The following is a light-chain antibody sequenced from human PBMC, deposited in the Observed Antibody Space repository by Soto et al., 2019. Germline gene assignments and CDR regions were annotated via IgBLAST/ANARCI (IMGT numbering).Light chain of an antibody. CDR1: SSNIGAGYD. CDR3: QSYDSSLSRV. J-gene: IGLJ2*01. Sequence: QSVLTQPPSVSGAPGQRVTISCTGSSSNIGAGYDVHWYQQLPGTTPKLLISGNSNRASGVPDRFSGSKSGTSASLAITGLQAEDEANYYCQSYDSSLSRVFGGGTKLTVL. CDR2: GNS. V-gene: IGLV1-40*01.